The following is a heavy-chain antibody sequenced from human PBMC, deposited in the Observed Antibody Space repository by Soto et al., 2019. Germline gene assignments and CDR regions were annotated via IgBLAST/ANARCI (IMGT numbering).Heavy chain of an antibody. V-gene: IGHV4-39*01. CDR1: GGSISSSSYY. Sequence: SETLSLTCTVSGGSISSSSYYWGWIRQPPGKGLEWIGSIYYSGSTYYNPSLKSRVTISVDTSKNQFSLKLSSVTAADTAVYYCARLADWGEYCSSTSCPYYYYYMDVWGKGTTVTVSS. D-gene: IGHD2-2*01. CDR3: ARLADWGEYCSSTSCPYYYYYMDV. J-gene: IGHJ6*03. CDR2: IYYSGST.